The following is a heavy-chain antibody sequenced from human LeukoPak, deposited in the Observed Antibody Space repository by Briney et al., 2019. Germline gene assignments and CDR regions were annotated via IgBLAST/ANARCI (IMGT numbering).Heavy chain of an antibody. J-gene: IGHJ2*01. D-gene: IGHD7-27*01. Sequence: ASVTVSYTASEYTFIRYYMHWVRQAPGQGREWMGWINPNSGGTNYAQKFQGRVTMTRDTSISTAYMELSRLRSDDTAMYYCARDVTGDQSWFFDLWGRGTLVTVSS. CDR2: INPNSGGT. V-gene: IGHV1-2*02. CDR1: EYTFIRYY. CDR3: ARDVTGDQSWFFDL.